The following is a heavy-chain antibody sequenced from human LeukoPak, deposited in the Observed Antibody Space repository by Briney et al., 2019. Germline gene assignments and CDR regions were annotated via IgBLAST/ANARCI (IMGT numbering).Heavy chain of an antibody. V-gene: IGHV3-23*01. CDR3: AKVGPRDGYREYYFDY. J-gene: IGHJ4*02. CDR2: ISGSGGST. Sequence: GGSLRLSCAASGFTFSSYAMSWVRQAPGKGLEWVSAISGSGGSTYYADSVKGRFTISRDNSKNTLYLQMNSLRAEDTAVYYCAKVGPRDGYREYYFDYWGQGTLVTVSS. CDR1: GFTFSSYA. D-gene: IGHD5-24*01.